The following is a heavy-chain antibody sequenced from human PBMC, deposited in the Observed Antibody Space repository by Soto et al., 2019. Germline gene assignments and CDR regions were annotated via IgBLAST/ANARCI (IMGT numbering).Heavy chain of an antibody. CDR3: GREYSQFGPTTYYYYGMDV. D-gene: IGHD3-16*01. CDR2: ISAYNDNT. V-gene: IGHV1-18*01. Sequence: QVKLVQSGAEVKKPGASVKVSCKASGYTFSSYGISWVRQAPGQGLEWVGWISAYNDNTNYAGKFQGRVTMTTDTSTSTAYMELRSLRSDDTAVYYCGREYSQFGPTTYYYYGMDVWGQGTTVTVSS. CDR1: GYTFSSYG. J-gene: IGHJ6*02.